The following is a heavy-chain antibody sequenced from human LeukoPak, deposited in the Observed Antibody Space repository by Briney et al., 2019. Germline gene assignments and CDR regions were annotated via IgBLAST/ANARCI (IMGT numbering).Heavy chain of an antibody. D-gene: IGHD4-17*01. J-gene: IGHJ3*02. CDR1: GFSISSGYY. CDR3: ARDPIYGDLDVLDI. V-gene: IGHV4-61*01. CDR2: IYYSGST. Sequence: SETLSLTCTVPGFSISSGYYWGWIRQPPGKGLEWIGYIYYSGSTNYNPSLKSRVTISVDTSKNQFSLKLSSVTAADTAVYYCARDPIYGDLDVLDIWGQGTMVTVSS.